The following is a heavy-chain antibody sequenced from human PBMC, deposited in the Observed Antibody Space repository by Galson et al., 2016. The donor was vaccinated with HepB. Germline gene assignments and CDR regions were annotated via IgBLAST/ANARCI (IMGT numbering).Heavy chain of an antibody. CDR1: GGSVSSPTW. J-gene: IGHJ4*02. CDR2: IYYSGTT. CDR3: ARMDPALISGFDY. Sequence: SETLSLTCRVSGGSVSSPTWWTWVRQSPGKGLEWIGAIYYSGTTNYKPSLKSRVTISVDTSKNQFSLRLSSVTAADTAVYYCARMDPALISGFDYWGQGTLVTVSS. D-gene: IGHD2-15*01. V-gene: IGHV4-4*02.